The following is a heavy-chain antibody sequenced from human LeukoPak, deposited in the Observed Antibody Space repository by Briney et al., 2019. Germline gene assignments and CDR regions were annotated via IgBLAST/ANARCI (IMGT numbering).Heavy chain of an antibody. CDR2: INSDGSST. Sequence: PGGSLRLSCAASGFIFSSYWTRWVRHAPGKGLAWVSRINSDGSSTSYADSVKGRFTISRDNAKSTLYLQMNSLRAEDTAVYYCARALFLGDWFDPWGQGTLVSVSS. CDR3: ARALFLGDWFDP. J-gene: IGHJ5*02. V-gene: IGHV3-74*01. CDR1: GFIFSSYW. D-gene: IGHD3-16*01.